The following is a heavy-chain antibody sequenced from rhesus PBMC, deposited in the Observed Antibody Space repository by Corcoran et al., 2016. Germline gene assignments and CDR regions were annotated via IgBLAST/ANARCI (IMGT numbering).Heavy chain of an antibody. D-gene: IGHD1-44*02. CDR2: VDPEDGEA. CDR3: ARDPASGSYKGGY. J-gene: IGHJ4*01. V-gene: IGHV1-111*02. Sequence: EVQLVQSGAEVKQPGATVKISGKASGYTFTDPYPNWLRQAPGKGREGMGGVDPEDGEAAYAQKFQDRVTITADIPTDTAYMELSSLRSEDTAVYYCARDPASGSYKGGYWGQGVLVTVSS. CDR1: GYTFTDPY.